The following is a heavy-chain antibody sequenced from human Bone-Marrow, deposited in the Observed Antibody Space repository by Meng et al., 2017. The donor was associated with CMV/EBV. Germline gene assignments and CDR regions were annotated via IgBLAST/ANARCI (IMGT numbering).Heavy chain of an antibody. V-gene: IGHV1-8*02. CDR2: MNPNSGNT. Sequence: ASVKVSCKASGYTFTGYYMHWVRQATGQGLEWMGWMNPNSGNTGYAQKFQGRVTMTRNTSISTAYMELSSLRSEDTAVYYCARGQVWYRFLESFDYWGQGTLVTVSS. D-gene: IGHD3-3*01. CDR3: ARGQVWYRFLESFDY. CDR1: GYTFTGYY. J-gene: IGHJ4*02.